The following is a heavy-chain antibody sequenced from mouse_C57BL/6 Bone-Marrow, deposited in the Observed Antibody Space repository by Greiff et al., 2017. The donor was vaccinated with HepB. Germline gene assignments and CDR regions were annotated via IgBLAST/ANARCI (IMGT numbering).Heavy chain of an antibody. CDR3: ARGAYGNYVLYWYCDV. J-gene: IGHJ1*03. CDR1: GYTFTDYY. D-gene: IGHD2-1*01. V-gene: IGHV1-26*01. CDR2: INPNNGGT. Sequence: VQLQQSGPELVKPGASVKISCKASGYTFTDYYMNWVKQSHGKSLEWIGDINPNNGGTSYNQKFKGKATLTVDKSSSTAYMELRSLTSEDSAVYYCARGAYGNYVLYWYCDVWGTGTTVTVSS.